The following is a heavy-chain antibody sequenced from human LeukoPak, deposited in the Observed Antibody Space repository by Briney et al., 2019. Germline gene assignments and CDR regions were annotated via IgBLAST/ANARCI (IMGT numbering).Heavy chain of an antibody. CDR3: AKVDGYNSGWYDS. J-gene: IGHJ5*01. CDR1: GFTFDDYG. CDR2: ISWNSGNI. D-gene: IGHD6-19*01. Sequence: GGSLRLSCAASGFTFDDYGMHWVRQPPGKGLEWVSGISWNSGNIGYADSVKGRFAISRDNAKNSLYLQMDILKPEDTAFYYCAKVDGYNSGWYDSWGQGTLVTVSS. V-gene: IGHV3-9*01.